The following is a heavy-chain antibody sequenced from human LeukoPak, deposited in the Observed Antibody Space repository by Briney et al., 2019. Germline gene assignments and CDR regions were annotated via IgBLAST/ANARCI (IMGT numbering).Heavy chain of an antibody. CDR1: GGTFSSYA. V-gene: IGHV1-69*05. D-gene: IGHD3-22*01. J-gene: IGHJ5*02. CDR3: ARDPMGYDSSGTGDGWFDP. Sequence: SVKVSCKASGGTFSSYAISWVRQAPGQGLEWMGGIIPIFGTANYAQKFQGRVTITTDESTSTAYMELSSLRSEDTAVYYCARDPMGYDSSGTGDGWFDPWGQGTLVTVSS. CDR2: IIPIFGTA.